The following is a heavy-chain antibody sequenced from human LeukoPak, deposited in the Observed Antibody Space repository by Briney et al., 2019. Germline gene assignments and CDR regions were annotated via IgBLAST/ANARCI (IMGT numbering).Heavy chain of an antibody. V-gene: IGHV1-46*01. D-gene: IGHD6-13*01. J-gene: IGHJ6*02. CDR3: ASMGHSSSWYPEYYYGMDV. CDR2: INPSGGST. Sequence: ASVKVYCKASGYTFTSYYMHCVRQAPGQGLEWMGIINPSGGSTSYAQKFQGRVTMTRDTSTSTVYMELSSLRSEDTAVYYCASMGHSSSWYPEYYYGMDVWGQGTTVTVSS. CDR1: GYTFTSYY.